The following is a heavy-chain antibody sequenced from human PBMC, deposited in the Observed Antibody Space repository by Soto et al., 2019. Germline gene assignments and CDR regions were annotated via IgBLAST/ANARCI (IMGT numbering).Heavy chain of an antibody. CDR3: ARVRAKWFFYGMDV. J-gene: IGHJ6*02. CDR1: GFTFSSYA. CDR2: ISYDGSNK. D-gene: IGHD3-10*01. Sequence: GGSLRLSCAASGFTFSSYAMHWVRQAPGKGLEWVAVISYDGSNKYYADSVKGRFTISRDNSKNTLYLQMNSLRAEDTAVYYCARVRAKWFFYGMDVWGQGTTVTVSS. V-gene: IGHV3-30-3*01.